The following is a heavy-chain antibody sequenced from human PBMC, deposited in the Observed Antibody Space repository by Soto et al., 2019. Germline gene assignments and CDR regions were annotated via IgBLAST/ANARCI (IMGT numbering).Heavy chain of an antibody. V-gene: IGHV3-15*07. CDR1: GFTFSNAW. CDR3: AACGWYDYYYGMDV. CDR2: IKSKTDGGTT. Sequence: EVQLVESGGGLVKPGGSLRLSCAASGFTFSNAWMNWVRQAPGKGLEWVGRIKSKTDGGTTDYAAPVKGRFTISRDDSKHTLYLQMNSLKTEDTAVYYCAACGWYDYYYGMDVWGQGTTVTVSS. D-gene: IGHD6-19*01. J-gene: IGHJ6*02.